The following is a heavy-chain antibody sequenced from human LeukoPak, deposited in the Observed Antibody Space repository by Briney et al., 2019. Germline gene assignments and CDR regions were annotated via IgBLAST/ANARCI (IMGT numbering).Heavy chain of an antibody. V-gene: IGHV1-69*13. Sequence: SVKVSCKASGGTFTSYAISWVRQAPGQGLEWMGGIIPIFGTANYAQKFQGRVTITADESTSTAYMELSSLRSEDTAVYYCARDKPQYSGSYYHYYYYMDVWGKGTTVTISS. J-gene: IGHJ6*03. CDR2: IIPIFGTA. CDR1: GGTFTSYA. D-gene: IGHD1-26*01. CDR3: ARDKPQYSGSYYHYYYYMDV.